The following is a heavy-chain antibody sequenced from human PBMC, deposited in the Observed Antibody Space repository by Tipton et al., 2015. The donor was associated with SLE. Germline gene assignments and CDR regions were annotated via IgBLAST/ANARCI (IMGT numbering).Heavy chain of an antibody. Sequence: SLRLSCAASGFTFSSYSMNWVRQAPGKGLEWVSSISSSSSYIYYADSVKGRFTISRDNAKNPLYLQMNSLRAEDTAVYYCARGTGEGFFFDYWGRGTLVTVSS. CDR3: ARGTGEGFFFDY. CDR1: GFTFSSYS. J-gene: IGHJ4*02. CDR2: ISSSSSYI. V-gene: IGHV3-21*01. D-gene: IGHD7-27*01.